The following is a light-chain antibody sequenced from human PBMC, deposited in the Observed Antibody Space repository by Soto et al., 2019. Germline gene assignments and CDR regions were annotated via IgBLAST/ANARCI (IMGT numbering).Light chain of an antibody. V-gene: IGKV3-15*01. J-gene: IGKJ1*01. Sequence: EIVMTQSPATLSVSPGERATLSCRASQSVSGNLAWYQQKPGQAPRLLIYGASTRATGIPARFSGSGSGTEFTLPISSLQSEDFAVYYCEQYNNWPPGTFGQGTKVEIK. CDR2: GAS. CDR1: QSVSGN. CDR3: EQYNNWPPGT.